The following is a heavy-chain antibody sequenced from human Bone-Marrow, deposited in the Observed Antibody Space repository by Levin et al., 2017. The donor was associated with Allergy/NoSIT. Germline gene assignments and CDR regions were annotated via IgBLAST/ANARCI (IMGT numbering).Heavy chain of an antibody. J-gene: IGHJ4*02. D-gene: IGHD6-19*01. V-gene: IGHV4/OR15-8*01. CDR1: GDSISNSAW. CDR2: VSQSGTS. CDR3: AKGRQWLAPFDY. Sequence: SETLSLTCTVSGDSISNSAWWNWVRQPPEKGLEWVGEVSQSGTSNYNPSLGSRVTLSVDNSKNQFSLQLISVTAADTARYYCAKGRQWLAPFDYWGPGIQVTVSS.